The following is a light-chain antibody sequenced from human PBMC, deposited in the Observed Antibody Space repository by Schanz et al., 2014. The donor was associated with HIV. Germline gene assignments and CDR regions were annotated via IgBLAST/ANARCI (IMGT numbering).Light chain of an antibody. Sequence: EIVLTQSPGTLSLSPGERATLSCRASQSVSSNYLAWYQQKFGQAPRLLIFGASSRATGIPDRFSGSRSGTEFSLTINSLQSEDFGVYFCQQFHLWPVTFGQGTRLEIK. V-gene: IGKV3-20*01. J-gene: IGKJ5*01. CDR1: QSVSSNY. CDR3: QQFHLWPVT. CDR2: GAS.